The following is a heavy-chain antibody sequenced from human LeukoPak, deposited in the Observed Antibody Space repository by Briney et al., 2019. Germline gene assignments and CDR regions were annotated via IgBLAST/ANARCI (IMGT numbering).Heavy chain of an antibody. CDR3: ASALWGYDSSGYPADY. CDR2: INPNSGGT. J-gene: IGHJ4*02. Sequence: GASVKVSCKASGYTFTGYYMHWVRQAPGQGLEWMGWINPNSGGTNYAQKFQGRVTMTRNTSISTAYMELSSLRSEDTAVYYCASALWGYDSSGYPADYWGQGTLVTVSS. D-gene: IGHD3-22*01. CDR1: GYTFTGYY. V-gene: IGHV1-2*02.